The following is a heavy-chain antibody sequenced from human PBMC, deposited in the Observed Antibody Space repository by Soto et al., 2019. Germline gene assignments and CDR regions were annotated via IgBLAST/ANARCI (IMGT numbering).Heavy chain of an antibody. J-gene: IGHJ6*03. CDR3: ARTTVTASYYYMDV. V-gene: IGHV1-18*01. Sequence: QVQLVQSGAEVKQPGASVKVSCKASGYTFTNYGFTWVRQAPGQGLEWLGWISTYNGNTKYAQKVQGRLTMTTDTSTRTAIMELTSLRSDDTALYYCARTTVTASYYYMDVWGKGSTVTVSS. D-gene: IGHD4-17*01. CDR1: GYTFTNYG. CDR2: ISTYNGNT.